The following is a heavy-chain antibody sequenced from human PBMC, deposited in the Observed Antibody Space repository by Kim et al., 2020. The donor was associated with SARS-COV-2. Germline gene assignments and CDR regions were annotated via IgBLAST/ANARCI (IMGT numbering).Heavy chain of an antibody. CDR1: GFTFSSYV. CDR3: AKAPWHYYFDY. V-gene: IGHV3-30*18. J-gene: IGHJ4*02. CDR2: ISYDGSNK. Sequence: GGSLRLSCAASGFTFSSYVMHWVRQAPGKGLELVAVISYDGSNKYYADSVKGRFTISRDNSKNTLYLQMNSLRAEDTAVYYCAKAPWHYYFDYWGQGTLVTVSS.